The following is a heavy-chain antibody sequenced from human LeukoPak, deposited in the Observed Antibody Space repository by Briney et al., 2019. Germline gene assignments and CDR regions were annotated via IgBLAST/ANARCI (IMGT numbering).Heavy chain of an antibody. CDR1: GGSLISYY. V-gene: IGHV4-59*08. Sequence: WETLSLTCTVSGGSLISYYWSWIRQPPGKGLEWIGYIYYSGSTNYNSSLKRRVTISVDTSKNQFSLKLSSVTAADTAVYYCARTLEGYDSSAYYTDYWAQGTLVTVSS. D-gene: IGHD3-22*01. J-gene: IGHJ4*02. CDR2: IYYSGST. CDR3: ARTLEGYDSSAYYTDY.